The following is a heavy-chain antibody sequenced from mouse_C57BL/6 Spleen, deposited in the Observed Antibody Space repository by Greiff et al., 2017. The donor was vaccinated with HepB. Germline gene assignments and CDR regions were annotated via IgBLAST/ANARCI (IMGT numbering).Heavy chain of an antibody. J-gene: IGHJ3*01. CDR2: IRLKSDNYAT. V-gene: IGHV6-3*01. CDR1: GFTFSNYW. D-gene: IGHD1-1*01. CDR3: SAFITTVVAKAY. Sequence: EVKVEESGGGLVQPGGSMKLSCVASGFTFSNYWMNWVRQSPEKGLEWVAQIRLKSDNYATHYAESVKGRFTISRDDSKSSVYLQMNNLRAEDTGIYYCSAFITTVVAKAYWGQGTLVTVSA.